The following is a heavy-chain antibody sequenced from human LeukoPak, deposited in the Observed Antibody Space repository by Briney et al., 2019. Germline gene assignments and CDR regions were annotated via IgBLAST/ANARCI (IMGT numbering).Heavy chain of an antibody. Sequence: SETLSLTWTVSGGSFGRYYWTWIRQSPGKGLEWIGYIHNSGSTNYNPSLKSRVAILVDTSKNQFSLKLSSVTAADTAVYYCARGSGYSSSGFWYNWFDPWGQGTLVTVSS. D-gene: IGHD6-13*01. CDR1: GGSFGRYY. J-gene: IGHJ5*02. V-gene: IGHV4-59*01. CDR2: IHNSGST. CDR3: ARGSGYSSSGFWYNWFDP.